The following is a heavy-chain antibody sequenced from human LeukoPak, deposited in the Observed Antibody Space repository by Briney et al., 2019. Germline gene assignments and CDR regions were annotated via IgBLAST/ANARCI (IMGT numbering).Heavy chain of an antibody. CDR3: ARGLIYDSSGYYPDY. CDR2: ISAYNGNT. CDR1: GYTFTSYG. D-gene: IGHD3-22*01. Sequence: ASVEVSCKASGYTFTSYGISWVRQAPGQGLEWMGWISAYNGNTNYAQKLQGRVTMTTDTSTSTAYMELRSLRSDDTAVYYCARGLIYDSSGYYPDYWGQGTLVTVSS. J-gene: IGHJ4*02. V-gene: IGHV1-18*01.